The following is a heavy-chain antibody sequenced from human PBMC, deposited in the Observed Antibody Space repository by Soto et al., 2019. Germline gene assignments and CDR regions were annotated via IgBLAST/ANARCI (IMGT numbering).Heavy chain of an antibody. CDR3: AREPAYYYDSSGYSVPFGY. CDR1: GFTFSNYA. D-gene: IGHD3-22*01. Sequence: QVQLVESGGGVVQPGRSLRLSCAASGFTFSNYAMHWVRQAPGKGLEWVAVISYDGRNKYYADSVKGRFTISRDNSTNTLFLQMNSLRAEDTAVHYCAREPAYYYDSSGYSVPFGYWGQGTLVNVSS. V-gene: IGHV3-30*01. J-gene: IGHJ4*02. CDR2: ISYDGRNK.